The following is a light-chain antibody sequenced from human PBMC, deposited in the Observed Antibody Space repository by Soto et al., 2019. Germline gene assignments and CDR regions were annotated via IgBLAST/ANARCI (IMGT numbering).Light chain of an antibody. CDR1: SSDVGVYNY. J-gene: IGLJ2*01. V-gene: IGLV2-11*02. CDR3: CSYAGTYTVL. Sequence: QSALTQPRSVSGSPGQSVPISCTGTSSDVGVYNYVSWYQQNPGKAPKLMIYDVSKRPSGVPDRFSGSKSGNTASLTISGLQAEDEADYYCCSYAGTYTVLFGGGTKLTVL. CDR2: DVS.